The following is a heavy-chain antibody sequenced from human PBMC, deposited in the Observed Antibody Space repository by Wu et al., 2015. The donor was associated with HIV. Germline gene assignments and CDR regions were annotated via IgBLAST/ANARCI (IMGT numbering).Heavy chain of an antibody. CDR1: GGSFSDYY. CDR3: ARGSKRWLVSKLARSGYFDS. CDR2: ISHRRNT. Sequence: QVQLQQWGAGLLEPSETLSLNCSVYGGSFSDYYWSWIRQPPGQRLEWIGEISHRRNTNYNPSLKSRVTISLDTSKSDFSLTLTSVTDADTAVYYCARGSKRWLVSKLARSGYFDSWGQGTLGHRLL. V-gene: IGHV4-34*01. J-gene: IGHJ4*02. D-gene: IGHD3-22*01.